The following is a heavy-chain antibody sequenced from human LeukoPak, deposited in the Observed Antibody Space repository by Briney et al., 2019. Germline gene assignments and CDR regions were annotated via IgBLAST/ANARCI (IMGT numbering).Heavy chain of an antibody. CDR1: GYTFTGYY. D-gene: IGHD3-10*01. CDR2: INPNSGGT. J-gene: IGHJ4*02. Sequence: ASVKVSCKASGYTFTGYYIHWVRQAPGQGLEWMGWINPNSGGTNYAQKFQGRVTMTRDTSISTAYMELSRLRSDDTAVYYCARDSPITMVRGVIVVWGQGTLVTVSS. V-gene: IGHV1-2*02. CDR3: ARDSPITMVRGVIVV.